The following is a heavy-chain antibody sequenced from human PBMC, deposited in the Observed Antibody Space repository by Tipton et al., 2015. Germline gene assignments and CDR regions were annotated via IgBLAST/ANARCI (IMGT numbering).Heavy chain of an antibody. D-gene: IGHD5-18*01. J-gene: IGHJ5*01. Sequence: GSLRLSCAAPGFTLNTYAMAWVRQVPGKGPEWISTVSGTGGSTWYADSVKGRFTISRDNSKNTFYLQMNSLRAEDRAVYYCARCGYRSNWFDYWGQGTLVTVSS. CDR3: ARCGYRSNWFDY. V-gene: IGHV3-23*01. CDR2: VSGTGGST. CDR1: GFTLNTYA.